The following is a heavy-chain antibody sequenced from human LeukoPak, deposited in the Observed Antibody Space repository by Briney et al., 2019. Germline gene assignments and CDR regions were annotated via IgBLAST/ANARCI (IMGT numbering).Heavy chain of an antibody. Sequence: SETLSLTCTVSGGSISSSSYYWGWIRQPPGRGLEWIGSIYYSGSTYYNPSLKSRVTISVDTSKNQFSLKLSSVTAADTAVYYCARGVGVGTIFGVVIIGTGARRFWFDPWGQGTLVTVSS. CDR2: IYYSGST. V-gene: IGHV4-39*07. J-gene: IGHJ5*02. D-gene: IGHD3-3*01. CDR3: ARGVGVGTIFGVVIIGTGARRFWFDP. CDR1: GGSISSSSYY.